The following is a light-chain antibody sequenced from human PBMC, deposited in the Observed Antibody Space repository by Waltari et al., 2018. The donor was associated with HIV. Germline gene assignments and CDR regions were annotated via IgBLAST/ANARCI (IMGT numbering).Light chain of an antibody. Sequence: QSALTQEASVSGTVGQKVTLSCIGNGNNVGRFGVGWYQPISHGGPKIVMFGDSPPTGIPGRFSGSRSGATASMTLSGIQPEDEADYYCSTGDASFGFQVFGGGTKVTVL. V-gene: IGLV1-44*01. J-gene: IGLJ3*02. CDR3: STGDASFGFQV. CDR1: GNNVGRFG. CDR2: GDS.